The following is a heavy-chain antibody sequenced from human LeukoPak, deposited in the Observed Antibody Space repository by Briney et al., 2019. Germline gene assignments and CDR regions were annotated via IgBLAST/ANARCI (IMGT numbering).Heavy chain of an antibody. CDR1: GYSISSGYY. J-gene: IGHJ4*02. CDR3: ARSGSSAWYLDFDY. V-gene: IGHV4-38-2*02. Sequence: PSETLSLTCTVSGYSISSGYYWGWIRQPPGKGLEWIGTIYHRGSTSYNPSLKSRVNILLDTSKNQFSLKLNSVTAADTSVYYCARSGSSAWYLDFDYWGQGTLVTVSS. D-gene: IGHD6-19*01. CDR2: IYHRGST.